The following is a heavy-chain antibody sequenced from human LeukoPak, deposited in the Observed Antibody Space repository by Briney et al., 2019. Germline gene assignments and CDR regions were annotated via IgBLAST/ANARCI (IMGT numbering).Heavy chain of an antibody. D-gene: IGHD3-22*01. J-gene: IGHJ1*01. CDR1: GYTFTSYY. CDR3: ATHSSGYYYVNPLWQH. V-gene: IGHV1-46*01. Sequence: ASVKVSCTASGYTFTSYYMHWVRQAPGQGLEWMGIINPSGGSTSYAQKFQGRITMTEDTSTDTAYMELSSLRSEDTAVYYCATHSSGYYYVNPLWQHWGQGTLVTVSS. CDR2: INPSGGST.